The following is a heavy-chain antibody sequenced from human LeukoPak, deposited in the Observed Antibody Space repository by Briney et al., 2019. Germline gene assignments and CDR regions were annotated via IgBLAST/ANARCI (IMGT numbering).Heavy chain of an antibody. CDR3: TRLSGTFGTTSRVLDS. CDR2: TSGSGVNS. D-gene: IGHD1-1*01. V-gene: IGHV3-23*01. J-gene: IGHJ4*02. Sequence: GGSLRLSCAASGFTLRSYDMSWVRQAPGKGLEWVAATSGSGVNSYYADSVRGRFTISRDNSKNTLSLQMNSLGAEDTAVYYCTRLSGTFGTTSRVLDSWGQGTQVTVSS. CDR1: GFTLRSYD.